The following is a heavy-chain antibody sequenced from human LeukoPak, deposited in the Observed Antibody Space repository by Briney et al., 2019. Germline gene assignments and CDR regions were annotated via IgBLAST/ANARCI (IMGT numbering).Heavy chain of an antibody. D-gene: IGHD1-1*01. Sequence: GGSLRLSCVASGFTVSSNYMSWVRQARGKGLEWVSLLYTDDTTYYADSVERRFTISRDDSKDTIYLQMNSLRAEDTAVYYCARGGVNYWNPRYWGQGTLVTVSS. CDR1: GFTVSSNY. CDR2: LYTDDTT. V-gene: IGHV3-53*01. CDR3: ARGGVNYWNPRY. J-gene: IGHJ4*02.